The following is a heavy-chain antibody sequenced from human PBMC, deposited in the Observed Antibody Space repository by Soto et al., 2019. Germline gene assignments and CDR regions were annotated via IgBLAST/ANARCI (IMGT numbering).Heavy chain of an antibody. CDR2: IYYSGST. CDR3: ARDRPGGNWNQRGFDY. D-gene: IGHD1-1*01. Sequence: PPETMSLACTVSSGSISFGGYYWSWIRQHPGKGLEWIGYIYYSGSTYYNPSLKSRVTISVDKSKNQFSLKLSSVTAADTAVYYCARDRPGGNWNQRGFDYWGQGTLVTVSS. J-gene: IGHJ4*02. V-gene: IGHV4-31*03. CDR1: SGSISFGGYY.